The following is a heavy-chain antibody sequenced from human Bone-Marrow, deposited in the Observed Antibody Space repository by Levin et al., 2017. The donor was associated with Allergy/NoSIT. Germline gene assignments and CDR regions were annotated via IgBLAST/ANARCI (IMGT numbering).Heavy chain of an antibody. CDR3: ARGEGVIPAAGGAFDI. CDR1: GFTVSTNY. J-gene: IGHJ3*02. V-gene: IGHV3-53*01. Sequence: PGGSLRLSCAASGFTVSTNYMNWVRQAPGKGLEWVSVIYSDGRTYYADSVKGRFTVSRDTSKNTLYLQMNNLGAEDTAVYYCARGEGVIPAAGGAFDIWGQGTMVTVSS. CDR2: IYSDGRT. D-gene: IGHD2-2*01.